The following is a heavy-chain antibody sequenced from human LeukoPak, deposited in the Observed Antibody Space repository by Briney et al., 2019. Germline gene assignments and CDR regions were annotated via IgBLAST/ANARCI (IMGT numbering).Heavy chain of an antibody. V-gene: IGHV4-59*01. CDR3: ARASITMVSDY. J-gene: IGHJ4*02. CDR1: GDSISSYY. Sequence: SETLSLTCTVSGDSISSYYWSWIWQPPGKGLEWIGYIYYSGSTNYNPSLQSRVTISVDTSKNHFSLKLTSVTAADTAVYYCARASITMVSDYWGQGTLVTVSS. CDR2: IYYSGST. D-gene: IGHD3-10*01.